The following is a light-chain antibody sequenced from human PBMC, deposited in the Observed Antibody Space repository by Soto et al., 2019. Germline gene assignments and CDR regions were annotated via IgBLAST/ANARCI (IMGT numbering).Light chain of an antibody. Sequence: QSVLTQPPSASGTPGQRVTISCSGSSSNIGSKYVYWYQQLQGTVPNLIIFTNDQRPSGITDRFSGYKSGNSASLAIIWLRAEDEADYYFAAWDDSLSGKVFGGGTMVTVL. CDR1: SSNIGSKY. V-gene: IGLV1-47*01. CDR3: AAWDDSLSGKV. J-gene: IGLJ2*01. CDR2: TND.